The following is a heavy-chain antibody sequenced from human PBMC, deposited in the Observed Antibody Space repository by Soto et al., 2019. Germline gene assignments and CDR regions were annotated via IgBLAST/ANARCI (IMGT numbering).Heavy chain of an antibody. D-gene: IGHD3-22*01. CDR2: ISSSSSYI. V-gene: IGHV3-21*01. J-gene: IGHJ4*02. Sequence: GGSLILSCAASGFTFSSYSMNWVRQAPGKGLEWVSSISSSSSYIYYADSVKGRFTISRDNAKNSLYLQMNSLRAEDTAVYYCARGVGYYDSSDYFDYWGQGTLVTVSS. CDR3: ARGVGYYDSSDYFDY. CDR1: GFTFSSYS.